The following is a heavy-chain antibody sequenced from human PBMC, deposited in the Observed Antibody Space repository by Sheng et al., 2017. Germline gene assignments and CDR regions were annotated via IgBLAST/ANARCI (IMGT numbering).Heavy chain of an antibody. D-gene: IGHD6-19*01. CDR1: EFPFSNYW. CDR2: IKSDGSNP. CDR3: VRGAGSSGGPYAFEV. J-gene: IGHJ3*01. Sequence: EVQLVESGGGLVQPGGSLRLSCAASEFPFSNYWMHWVRQAPGKGLVWVSRIKSDGSNPSYADSVKGRFTVSRDNAKNALYLQMNSLRAEDTAVYYCVRGAGSSGGPYAFEVWGQGTMVTASS. V-gene: IGHV3-74*01.